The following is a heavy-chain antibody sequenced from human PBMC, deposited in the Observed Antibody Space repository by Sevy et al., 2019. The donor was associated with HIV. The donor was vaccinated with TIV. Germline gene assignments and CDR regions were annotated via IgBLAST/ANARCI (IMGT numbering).Heavy chain of an antibody. V-gene: IGHV3-23*01. J-gene: IGHJ3*01. D-gene: IGHD3-22*01. CDR1: GFTFTNYA. Sequence: LSLTCAASGFTFTNYAMNWVRQAPGKGLEWVSTIFRSGDVTYYTDSVKGRFTISRDNSKNTLYLQMHSLRAEETALYYCAGARYDSSGSFDAFDLWGHGTMVTVSS. CDR3: AGARYDSSGSFDAFDL. CDR2: IFRSGDVT.